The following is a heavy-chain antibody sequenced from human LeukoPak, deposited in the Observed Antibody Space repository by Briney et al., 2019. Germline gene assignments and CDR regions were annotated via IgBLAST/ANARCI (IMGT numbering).Heavy chain of an antibody. CDR2: IYYSGST. J-gene: IGHJ2*01. Sequence: SETLSLTCTVSGGSISSYYWSWIRQPPGKGLEWIGYIYYSGSTNYNPSLKSRVTISVDTSKNQFSLKLSSVTAVDTAVYYCARDVVRGRDSSGYYHYWYFDLWGRGTLVTVSS. V-gene: IGHV4-59*01. D-gene: IGHD3-22*01. CDR3: ARDVVRGRDSSGYYHYWYFDL. CDR1: GGSISSYY.